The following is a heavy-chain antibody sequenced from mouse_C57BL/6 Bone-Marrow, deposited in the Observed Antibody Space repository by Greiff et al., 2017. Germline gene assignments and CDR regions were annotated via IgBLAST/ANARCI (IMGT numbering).Heavy chain of an antibody. J-gene: IGHJ4*01. CDR3: ARVGLMDY. CDR1: GYAFSSYW. D-gene: IGHD4-1*01. CDR2: IYPGDGDT. V-gene: IGHV1-80*01. Sequence: QVQLQQSGAELVKPGASVKISCKASGYAFSSYWMNWVQQRPGKGLEWIGQIYPGDGDTNYNGKFKGKATLTADKSSSTAYMQLSSLTSEDSAVYFCARVGLMDYWGQGTSVTVSS.